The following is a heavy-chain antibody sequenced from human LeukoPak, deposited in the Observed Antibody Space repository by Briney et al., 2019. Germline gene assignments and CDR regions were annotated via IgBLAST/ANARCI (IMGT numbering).Heavy chain of an antibody. Sequence: GGSLRLSCAASGFTFDDYAMHWVRQAPGKGLEWVSGISWNSGSIGYADSVKGRFTISRDNAKNSLYLQMNSLRAEDTALYHCAREGTPYSSSWDDAFDIWGQGTMVTVSS. V-gene: IGHV3-9*01. CDR1: GFTFDDYA. J-gene: IGHJ3*02. D-gene: IGHD6-13*01. CDR3: AREGTPYSSSWDDAFDI. CDR2: ISWNSGSI.